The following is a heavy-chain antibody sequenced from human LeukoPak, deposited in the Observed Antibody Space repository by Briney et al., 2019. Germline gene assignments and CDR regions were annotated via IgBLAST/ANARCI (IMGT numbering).Heavy chain of an antibody. CDR3: ARDERIQLGYYYYYGMDV. J-gene: IGHJ6*02. D-gene: IGHD5-18*01. CDR1: GYTFTGYY. CDR2: INPNSGGT. Sequence: ASVKVSCKASGYTFTGYYMHWVRQAPGQGLEWMGWINPNSGGTNYAQKFQGRVTMTRDTSISTAYMELSSLRSEDTAVYYCARDERIQLGYYYYYGMDVWGQGTTVTVSS. V-gene: IGHV1-2*02.